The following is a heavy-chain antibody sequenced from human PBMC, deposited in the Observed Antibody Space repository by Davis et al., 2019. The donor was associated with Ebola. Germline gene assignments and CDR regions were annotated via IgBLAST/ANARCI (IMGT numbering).Heavy chain of an antibody. CDR1: GGSISSSSYY. CDR2: MYYSGST. Sequence: SETLSLTCTVSGGSISSSSYYWGWIRQPPGKGLEWIGNMYYSGSTYYNPSFKSRVTIYVDTSKNQFSLRLSSETAADTAVYYCARLRDYYDSSGYAFDTWGQGTMVTVSS. J-gene: IGHJ3*02. CDR3: ARLRDYYDSSGYAFDT. D-gene: IGHD3-22*01. V-gene: IGHV4-39*01.